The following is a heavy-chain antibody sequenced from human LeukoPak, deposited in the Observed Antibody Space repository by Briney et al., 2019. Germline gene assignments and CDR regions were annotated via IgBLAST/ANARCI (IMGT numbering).Heavy chain of an antibody. Sequence: ASVKVSCKASGYTFTSYDINWVRQATGQGLEWMGWMNPNSGNTSYAQKFQGRVTMTRNTSISTAYMELSSLRSEDTAVYYCARGHRMVRGVIYWFDPWGQGTLVTVSS. J-gene: IGHJ5*02. D-gene: IGHD3-10*01. CDR3: ARGHRMVRGVIYWFDP. CDR1: GYTFTSYD. V-gene: IGHV1-8*01. CDR2: MNPNSGNT.